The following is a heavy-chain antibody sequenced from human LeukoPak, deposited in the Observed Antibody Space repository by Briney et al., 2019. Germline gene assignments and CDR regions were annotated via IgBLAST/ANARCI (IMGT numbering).Heavy chain of an antibody. CDR2: IDPNSGGT. Sequence: ASVTVSCKASGYTFTGYYIHWVRQAPGQGLEWMGWIDPNSGGTNFAQKFQGRVTMTRDTSISTAYMELSRLRSDDTAVFYCARGSGAYWGQGTLVTVSS. J-gene: IGHJ1*01. V-gene: IGHV1-2*02. CDR1: GYTFTGYY. D-gene: IGHD4-17*01. CDR3: ARGSGAY.